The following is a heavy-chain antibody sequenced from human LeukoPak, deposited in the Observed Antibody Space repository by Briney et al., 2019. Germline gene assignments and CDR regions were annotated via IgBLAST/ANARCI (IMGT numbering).Heavy chain of an antibody. J-gene: IGHJ4*02. V-gene: IGHV4-39*01. CDR3: ARHSFYYDSSGYYYYFDY. CDR1: GGSITSSNYY. D-gene: IGHD3-22*01. Sequence: SETLSLTCTVSGGSITSSNYYWGWIRQPPGKGLEWVGSIHYSGSTYYNPSLKSRVTFSVDTSKNQFSLRLSSVTAADTAVYYCARHSFYYDSSGYYYYFDYWGQGALVTVSS. CDR2: IHYSGST.